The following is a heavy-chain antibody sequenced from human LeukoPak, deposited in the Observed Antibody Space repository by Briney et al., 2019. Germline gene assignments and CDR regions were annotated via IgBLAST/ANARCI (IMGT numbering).Heavy chain of an antibody. V-gene: IGHV3-7*01. D-gene: IGHD3-16*01. J-gene: IGHJ4*02. CDR2: IKHNGDEL. CDR1: GFTFTSYT. CDR3: ARELRTFDS. Sequence: GGSLRLSCAASGFTFTSYTMTWVRQAPGKGLEWVANIKHNGDELNYVGSVEGRFTISRDNAKNSLYLHMTSLRAEDTAVYYCARELRTFDSWGTGTLVTVSS.